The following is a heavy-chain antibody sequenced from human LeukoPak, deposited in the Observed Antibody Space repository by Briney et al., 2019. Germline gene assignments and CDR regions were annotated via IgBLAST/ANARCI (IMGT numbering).Heavy chain of an antibody. CDR2: ISWDGGST. CDR1: GFTFDDYA. J-gene: IGHJ6*04. CDR3: AKDDGSGKNGMDV. V-gene: IGHV3-43D*04. Sequence: GGSLRLFCAASGFTFDDYAMHWVRQAPGKGLEWVSLISWDGGSTYYADSVKGRFTISRDNSKNSLYLQMNSLRAEDTALYYCAKDDGSGKNGMDVWGKGTTVTVSS. D-gene: IGHD3-10*01.